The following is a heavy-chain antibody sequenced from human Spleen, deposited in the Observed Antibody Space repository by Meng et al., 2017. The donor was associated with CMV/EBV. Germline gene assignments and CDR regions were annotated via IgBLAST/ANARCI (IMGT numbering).Heavy chain of an antibody. D-gene: IGHD3-3*01. J-gene: IGHJ6*02. Sequence: GESLKISCVASGITFSSYSMNWVRQAPGKGLEWVSSISSSSSYIYYADSVKGRFTISRDNAENSLYLQMSSLRAEDTAVYYCARDGGYDFWSGYLGYYYGMDVWGQGTTVTVSS. V-gene: IGHV3-21*01. CDR1: GITFSSYS. CDR3: ARDGGYDFWSGYLGYYYGMDV. CDR2: ISSSSSYI.